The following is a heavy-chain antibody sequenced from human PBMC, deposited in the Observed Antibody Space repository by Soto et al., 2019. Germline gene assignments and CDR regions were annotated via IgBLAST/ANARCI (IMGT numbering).Heavy chain of an antibody. J-gene: IGHJ4*02. D-gene: IGHD2-2*01. CDR3: ARGYCSSTSCQYYFDF. CDR2: INGGNGDT. CDR1: GYTFTGYA. V-gene: IGHV1-3*01. Sequence: ASVKVSCKASGYTFTGYAVHWVRQAPGQRHEWMGWINGGNGDTKYSQKFQGRVTITRDTSASTAYMELTSLGSEDTAVYHCARGYCSSTSCQYYFDFWGQGTLVTVSS.